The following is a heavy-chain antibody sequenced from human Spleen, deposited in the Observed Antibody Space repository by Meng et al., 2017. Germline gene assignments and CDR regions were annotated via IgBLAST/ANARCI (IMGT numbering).Heavy chain of an antibody. CDR1: GRSLPSTPF. Sequence: QVHHPASGRLLVKASPTLSLPCAVSGRSLPSTPFSTSLPQPPGPGLSWIGDISHSGSTNYNPSLKSRVTISVDKSKNQFSLKLSSVTAADTAVYYCARHYDSGVPIDYWGQGSLVTVSS. CDR2: ISHSGST. J-gene: IGHJ4*02. CDR3: ARHYDSGVPIDY. V-gene: IGHV4-4*02. D-gene: IGHD3-10*01.